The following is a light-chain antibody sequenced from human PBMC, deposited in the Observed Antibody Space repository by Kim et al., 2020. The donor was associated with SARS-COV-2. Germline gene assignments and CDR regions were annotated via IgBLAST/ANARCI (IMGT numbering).Light chain of an antibody. CDR1: QSVSTTY. CDR2: GAS. CDR3: QHYGTALWT. Sequence: SLGEIATLSCRASQSVSTTYLAWYQQKVGQAPRLLIYGASNRATVIPDRFSGGGSGTDFTLTINRLETEDFAVYYCQHYGTALWTFGQGTKVDI. V-gene: IGKV3-20*01. J-gene: IGKJ1*01.